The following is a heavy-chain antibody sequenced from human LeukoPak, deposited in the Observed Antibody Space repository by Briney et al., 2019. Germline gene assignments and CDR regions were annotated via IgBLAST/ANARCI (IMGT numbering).Heavy chain of an antibody. CDR3: VKGGAVVAEDFFAY. D-gene: IGHD5-12*01. Sequence: PGGSLRLSCAASGFTFSNAWMSWVRQAPGKGLEHISSISDNGGSTFYAESVKGRFTISRDNSKNTLYIQMRSLRADDTAVFYCVKGGAVVAEDFFAYWGQGTLVTVSS. CDR1: GFTFSNAW. V-gene: IGHV3-64D*06. CDR2: ISDNGGST. J-gene: IGHJ4*02.